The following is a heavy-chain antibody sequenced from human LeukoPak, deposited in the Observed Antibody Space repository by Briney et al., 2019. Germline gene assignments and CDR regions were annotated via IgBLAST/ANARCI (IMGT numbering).Heavy chain of an antibody. CDR2: ISSASTYI. J-gene: IGHJ5*02. D-gene: IGHD2/OR15-2a*01. CDR3: ARSNYDSTTFYYHLDL. Sequence: PGGSLRLSCAPSGFTFSSYSMNWVRQAPGKGLEWVSSISSASTYIYYADSVKGRFTISRDNAKNTLSLQMNSLSAEDTAVYYCARSNYDSTTFYYHLDLWGQGTLVTVSS. CDR1: GFTFSSYS. V-gene: IGHV3-21*01.